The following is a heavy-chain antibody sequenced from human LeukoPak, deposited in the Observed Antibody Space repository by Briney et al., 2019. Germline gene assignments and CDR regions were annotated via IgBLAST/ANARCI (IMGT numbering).Heavy chain of an antibody. D-gene: IGHD2-21*02. Sequence: ASVKVSCKASGGTFSSTTINWVRQAPGQGLEWMGGITPIFRTPNYAQKFQGRVTITAVESMSTAYMELSSLRSEDTAVYYCARGWLAETTVVTPYNYWGQGTLVAVTS. CDR2: ITPIFRTP. CDR1: GGTFSSTT. V-gene: IGHV1-69*13. CDR3: ARGWLAETTVVTPYNY. J-gene: IGHJ4*02.